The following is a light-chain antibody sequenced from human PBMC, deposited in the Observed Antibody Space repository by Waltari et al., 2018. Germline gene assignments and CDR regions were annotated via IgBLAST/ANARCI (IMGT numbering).Light chain of an antibody. CDR3: QQSYSTPPWT. CDR1: QSISSY. J-gene: IGKJ1*01. Sequence: DILMTRSPSSLSASVGDRVTITCRASQSISSYLNWYQQKPGKAPKLLIYAASSLQSGVPSRFSGSGSGTDFTLTISSLQPEDFATYYCQQSYSTPPWTFGQGTKVEIK. V-gene: IGKV1-39*01. CDR2: AAS.